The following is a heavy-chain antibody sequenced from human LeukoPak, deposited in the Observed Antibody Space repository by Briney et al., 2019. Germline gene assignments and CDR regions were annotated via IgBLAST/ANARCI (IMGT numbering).Heavy chain of an antibody. D-gene: IGHD1-26*01. CDR2: IKQDGSEK. CDR1: GFTFTSYW. Sequence: GGSLRLSCAASGFTFTSYWMSWVRQAPGNGLEWVANIKQDGSEKYYVDSVKGRFTISRDNAKKSLYLQMNSLRAEDTAVYYCERAYSERYGLGYYYMDVWGKGTTVTISS. J-gene: IGHJ6*03. CDR3: ERAYSERYGLGYYYMDV. V-gene: IGHV3-7*01.